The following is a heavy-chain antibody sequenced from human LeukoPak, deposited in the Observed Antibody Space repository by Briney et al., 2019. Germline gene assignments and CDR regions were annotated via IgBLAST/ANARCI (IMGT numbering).Heavy chain of an antibody. D-gene: IGHD3-3*01. V-gene: IGHV3-74*01. Sequence: GGSLRLSCAASGFTFSSYWMHWVRQAPGKGLVWVSRINSDGSSTSYADSVKGRFTISRDNAKNTLYLQMNSLRAEGTAVYYCASAYYDFWSGHNDAFDIWGQGTMVTVSS. J-gene: IGHJ3*02. CDR2: INSDGSST. CDR1: GFTFSSYW. CDR3: ASAYYDFWSGHNDAFDI.